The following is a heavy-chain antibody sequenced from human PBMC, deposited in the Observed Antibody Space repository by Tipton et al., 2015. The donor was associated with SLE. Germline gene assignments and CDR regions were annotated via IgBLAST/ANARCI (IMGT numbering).Heavy chain of an antibody. Sequence: LRLSCATSGFTFSAYWMTWVRQAPGKGLEWIGEINHSGSTNYNPSLKSRVTISVDTSKNQFSLKLSPVTAADTAVYYCARGEDPDPFDSWGRGTMVTVSS. V-gene: IGHV4-34*01. CDR2: INHSGST. CDR1: GFTFSAYW. CDR3: ARGEDPDPFDS. J-gene: IGHJ3*02.